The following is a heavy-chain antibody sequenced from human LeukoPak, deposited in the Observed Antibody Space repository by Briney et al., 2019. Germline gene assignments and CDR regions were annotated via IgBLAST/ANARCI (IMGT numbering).Heavy chain of an antibody. V-gene: IGHV4-61*01. CDR1: GGSVSSGSYY. Sequence: SETLSLTCTVSGGSVSSGSYYRSWIRRPPGKGLEWIGYIYYSGSTNYNPSLKSRVTISVDTSKNQFSLKLSSVTAADTAVYYCARDLRGSSGYFDYWGQGTLVTVSS. J-gene: IGHJ4*02. CDR3: ARDLRGSSGYFDY. CDR2: IYYSGST. D-gene: IGHD3-22*01.